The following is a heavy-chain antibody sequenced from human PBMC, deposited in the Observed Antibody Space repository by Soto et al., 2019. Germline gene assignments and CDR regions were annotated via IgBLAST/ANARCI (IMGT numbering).Heavy chain of an antibody. CDR1: GFTFSSYW. V-gene: IGHV3-7*01. J-gene: IGHJ6*03. CDR2: IKQDGSEK. Sequence: GGSLRLSCAASGFTFSSYWMSWVRQAPGKGLEWVANIKQDGSEKYYADSVKGRFTISRDNAKNSLYLQMNSLRAEDTAVYYCARETLWFGELLLHYYYMDVWGKGTTVTVSS. D-gene: IGHD3-10*01. CDR3: ARETLWFGELLLHYYYMDV.